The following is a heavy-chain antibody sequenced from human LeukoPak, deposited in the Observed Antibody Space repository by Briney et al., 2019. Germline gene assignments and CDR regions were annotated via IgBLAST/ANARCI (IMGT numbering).Heavy chain of an antibody. J-gene: IGHJ4*02. CDR2: IKEGGSEK. CDR1: GFILRSNW. Sequence: PGGSLRLSCEAPGFILRSNWLSWGRQAPGKGLEWVASIKEGGSEKYYVDSVKGRSTISSDSAKNSLYLEMNSLRAEDTAVYYCERDSDRWSDYWGQGTLVTVSS. V-gene: IGHV3-7*05. CDR3: ERDSDRWSDY. D-gene: IGHD5-24*01.